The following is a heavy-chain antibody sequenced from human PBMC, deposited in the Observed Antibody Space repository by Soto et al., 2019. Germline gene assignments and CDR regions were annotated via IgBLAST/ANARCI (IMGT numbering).Heavy chain of an antibody. D-gene: IGHD3-22*01. CDR3: ARDERDYHESSGVFQAPYFQH. Sequence: ASVKVSCKASGYIFTSWRITWVRQAPGQGLEYMGWINPYNGKTNYAQKFQGRVTMTTDTSTHTAYMELGSLRSDDTALYYCARDERDYHESSGVFQAPYFQHWGQGTQVTVSS. J-gene: IGHJ1*01. V-gene: IGHV1-18*01. CDR1: GYIFTSWR. CDR2: INPYNGKT.